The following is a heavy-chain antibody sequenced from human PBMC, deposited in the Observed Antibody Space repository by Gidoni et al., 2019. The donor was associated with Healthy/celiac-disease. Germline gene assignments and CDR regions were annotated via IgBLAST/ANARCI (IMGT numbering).Heavy chain of an antibody. V-gene: IGHV1-69*04. Sequence: QVQLVQSGAEVKKPGSSVKVSCKAFGGTFSSYAISWVRQAPGQGLEWMGRIIPILGIANYAQKFQGRVTITADKSTSTAYMELSSLRSEDTAVYYCARDFTSGGGVVTAVPFDYWGQGTLVTVSS. CDR3: ARDFTSGGGVVTAVPFDY. CDR2: IIPILGIA. D-gene: IGHD2-21*02. J-gene: IGHJ4*02. CDR1: GGTFSSYA.